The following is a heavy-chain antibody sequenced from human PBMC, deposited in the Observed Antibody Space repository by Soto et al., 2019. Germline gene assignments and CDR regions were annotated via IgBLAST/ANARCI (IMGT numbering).Heavy chain of an antibody. CDR2: IASDGSYE. CDR1: GFTFNSYG. Sequence: QEQLVESGGGVVQPGRSLRLSCAASGFTFNSYGMHWVRQAPGKGLEWVAVIASDGSYEYYADSVKGRFTISRDNSKNMLYLQMTSLTDEDTAVYYCAQDKYTSSWQLYWYFDLWGRGTLVTVSS. J-gene: IGHJ2*01. D-gene: IGHD6-13*01. V-gene: IGHV3-30*18. CDR3: AQDKYTSSWQLYWYFDL.